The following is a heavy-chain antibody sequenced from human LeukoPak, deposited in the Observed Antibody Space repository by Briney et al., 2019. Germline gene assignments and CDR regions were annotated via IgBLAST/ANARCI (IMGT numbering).Heavy chain of an antibody. CDR3: ARGGGSAAARRFDP. CDR1: GYTFTSYD. V-gene: IGHV1-8*03. J-gene: IGHJ5*02. Sequence: ASVKVSCKASGYTFTSYDINWVRQAPGRGLEWMGWMNPNSGNTGYAQKFQGRVTITSHTSISTAYMELSSLRSEDTAVYYCARGGGSAAARRFDPWGQGTLVTVSS. CDR2: MNPNSGNT. D-gene: IGHD6-13*01.